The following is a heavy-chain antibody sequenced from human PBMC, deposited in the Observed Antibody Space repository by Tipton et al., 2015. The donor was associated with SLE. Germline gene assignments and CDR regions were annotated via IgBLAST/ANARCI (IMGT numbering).Heavy chain of an antibody. D-gene: IGHD7-27*01. CDR1: DGSIDIYY. J-gene: IGHJ4*02. Sequence: GLVKPSETLSLTCSIFDGSIDIYYWHWIRQAPGKGLEWIGFIHHSGSTNYSPSLKSRVTISVETSKNQFSLKLTSVIAANTAVYYCARTNGGGATFFDYWGQGTLVTVSS. CDR3: ARTNGGGATFFDY. CDR2: IHHSGST. V-gene: IGHV4-59*12.